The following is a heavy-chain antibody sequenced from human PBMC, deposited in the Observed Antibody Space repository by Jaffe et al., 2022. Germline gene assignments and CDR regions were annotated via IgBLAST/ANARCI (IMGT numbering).Heavy chain of an antibody. CDR1: GGSFSGYY. D-gene: IGHD2-2*01. CDR3: ARGPTIYCSSTSCYSPAVELPRSENDAFDI. J-gene: IGHJ3*02. CDR2: INHSGST. Sequence: QVQLQQWGAGLLKPSETLSLTCAVYGGSFSGYYWSWIRQPPGKGLEWIGEINHSGSTNYNPSLKSRVTISVDTSKNQFSLKLSSVTAADTAVYYCARGPTIYCSSTSCYSPAVELPRSENDAFDIWGQGTMVTVSS. V-gene: IGHV4-34*01.